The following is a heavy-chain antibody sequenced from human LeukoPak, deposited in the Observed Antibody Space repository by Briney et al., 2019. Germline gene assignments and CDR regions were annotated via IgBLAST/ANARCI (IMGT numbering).Heavy chain of an antibody. V-gene: IGHV1-58*02. CDR2: IVVDTGYT. Sequence: VASVKVSCKASGFTSTTSAMQWVRQARGQRLEWIGWIVVDTGYTNYAQTFQERLTITRDMSTSTAYMDLSSLRSEDTAVYYCAADLMPQTGYAYGMGVWGQGTTVTVSS. CDR3: AADLMPQTGYAYGMGV. CDR1: GFTSTTSA. J-gene: IGHJ6*02. D-gene: IGHD5-12*01.